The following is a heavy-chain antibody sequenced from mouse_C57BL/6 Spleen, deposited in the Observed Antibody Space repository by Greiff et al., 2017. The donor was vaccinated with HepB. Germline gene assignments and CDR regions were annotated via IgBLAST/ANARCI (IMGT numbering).Heavy chain of an antibody. CDR1: GFTFSDYY. D-gene: IGHD1-1*01. CDR3: ARESGSRGFDY. CDR2: INYDGSST. V-gene: IGHV5-16*01. J-gene: IGHJ2*01. Sequence: DVHLVESEGGLVQPGRSMKLSCTASGFTFSDYYMAWVRQVPEKGLEWVANINYDGSSTYYLDSLKSRFIISRDNAKNILYLQMSSLKSEDTATYYCARESGSRGFDYWGQGTTLTVSS.